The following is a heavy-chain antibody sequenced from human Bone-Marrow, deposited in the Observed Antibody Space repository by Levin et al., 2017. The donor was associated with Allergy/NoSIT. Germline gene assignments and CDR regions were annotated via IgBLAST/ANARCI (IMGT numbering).Heavy chain of an antibody. V-gene: IGHV3-66*02. Sequence: GESLKISCAASGFTVSSNYMSWVRQAPGKGLEWVSVIYSGGSTYYADSVKGRFTISRDNSKNTLYLQMNSLRAEDTAVYYCARDFPPTTVTTKEYWGQGTLVTVSS. J-gene: IGHJ4*02. D-gene: IGHD4-17*01. CDR1: GFTVSSNY. CDR3: ARDFPPTTVTTKEY. CDR2: IYSGGST.